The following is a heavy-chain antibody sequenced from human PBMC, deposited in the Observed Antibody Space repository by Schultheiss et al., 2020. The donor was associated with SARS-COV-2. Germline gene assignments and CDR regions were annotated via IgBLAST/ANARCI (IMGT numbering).Heavy chain of an antibody. CDR3: AHSRDQQQLVPFPYYYYGMDV. CDR1: GFSLSTSGMC. V-gene: IGHV2-70*12. CDR2: IDWDDDK. J-gene: IGHJ6*02. D-gene: IGHD6-13*01. Sequence: SGPTLVKPTQTLTLTCTFSGFSLSTSGMCVSWIRQPPGKALEWLALIDWDDDKYYSTSLKTRLTISKDTCKNQVVLTMTNMDPVDTATYYCAHSRDQQQLVPFPYYYYGMDVWGQGTTVTVSS.